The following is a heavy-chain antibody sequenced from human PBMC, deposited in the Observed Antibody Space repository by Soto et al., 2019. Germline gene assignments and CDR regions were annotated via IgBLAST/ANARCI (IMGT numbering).Heavy chain of an antibody. D-gene: IGHD2-8*01. CDR1: GGTFSSVT. CDR3: ARVQMVEKVIDY. Sequence: GVSVKVSCKASGGTFSSVTVSWVRQAPGQGLEWMGGIVPVFGTANYAQKFQGRVTISADTSTRTAYMEVRSLTSVTAADTAAYFCARVQMVEKVIDYWGQGTQVTVSS. J-gene: IGHJ4*02. V-gene: IGHV1-69*06. CDR2: IVPVFGTA.